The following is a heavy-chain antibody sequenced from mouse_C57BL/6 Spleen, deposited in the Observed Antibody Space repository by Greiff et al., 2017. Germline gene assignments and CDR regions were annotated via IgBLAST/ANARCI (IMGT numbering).Heavy chain of an antibody. D-gene: IGHD2-4*01. CDR3: ARFDYKDAMDY. J-gene: IGHJ4*01. CDR2: IDPSDSET. V-gene: IGHV1-52*01. CDR1: GYTFTSYW. Sequence: QVQLQQPGAELVRPGSSVKLSCKASGYTFTSYWMHWVKQRPIQGLEWIGNIDPSDSETHYNQKFKDKATLTVDKSSSTAYMQLSSLTSEDSAVYYCARFDYKDAMDYWGQGTSVTVSS.